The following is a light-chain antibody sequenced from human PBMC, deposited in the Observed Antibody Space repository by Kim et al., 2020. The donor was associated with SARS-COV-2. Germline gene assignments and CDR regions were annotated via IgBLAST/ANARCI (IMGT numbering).Light chain of an antibody. V-gene: IGKV4-1*01. J-gene: IGKJ5*01. CDR2: GAS. CDR1: QSVLYRSTNRHY. CDR3: QQYYTTPIT. Sequence: APNTCKSSQSVLYRSTNRHYLSWHQQKPGQPPRLFIYGASSRKSGVPDRFGGSVSGTVFTLTISSLQAEDVAVYYCQQYYTTPITFGQGTRLEI.